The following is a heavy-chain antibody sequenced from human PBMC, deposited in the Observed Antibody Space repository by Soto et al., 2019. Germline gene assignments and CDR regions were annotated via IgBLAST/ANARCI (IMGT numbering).Heavy chain of an antibody. CDR3: AREMVRGVGSDY. V-gene: IGHV1-18*01. CDR2: ISTYNGNT. D-gene: IGHD3-10*01. CDR1: GYTFTSYG. Sequence: QVQLVQSGAEVKKPGASVKVSCKASGYTFTSYGISWVRQAPAQGLEWMGWISTYNGNTKYAQKLQGRVTMTTDTPTSTAYMELRSLRSDDTAVFCCAREMVRGVGSDYWGQGTLVTVSS. J-gene: IGHJ4*02.